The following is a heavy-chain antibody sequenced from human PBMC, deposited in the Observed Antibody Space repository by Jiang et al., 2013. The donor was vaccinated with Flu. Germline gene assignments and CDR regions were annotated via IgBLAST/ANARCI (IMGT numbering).Heavy chain of an antibody. Sequence: VQLLESGGDLVKPGGSLRLSCAASGFTFSNAWMSWVRQAPGQGLEWVGRIKTETDGGTTDYAAPVKGRFTISRDDSKNTLYLQMSSLKTEDTAVYYCTTDRYYDSSGYYYYFDYWGQGTLVTVSS. V-gene: IGHV3-15*01. CDR2: IKTETDGGTT. CDR3: TTDRYYDSSGYYYYFDY. D-gene: IGHD3-22*01. CDR1: GFTFSNAW. J-gene: IGHJ4*02.